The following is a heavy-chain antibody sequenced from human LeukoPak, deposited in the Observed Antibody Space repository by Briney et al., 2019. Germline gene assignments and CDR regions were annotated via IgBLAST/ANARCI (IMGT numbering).Heavy chain of an antibody. CDR1: GFTYSSYA. J-gene: IGHJ4*02. Sequence: GGSLRLSCAASGFTYSSYAMSGVRQAPGKGLEWVSAISGSGGSTYYADSVKGRFTISRDNSKNTLYLQMNSLRAEDTAVYYCAKGYVGSGWYEYYFDYWGQGTLVTVSS. V-gene: IGHV3-23*01. CDR3: AKGYVGSGWYEYYFDY. D-gene: IGHD6-19*01. CDR2: ISGSGGST.